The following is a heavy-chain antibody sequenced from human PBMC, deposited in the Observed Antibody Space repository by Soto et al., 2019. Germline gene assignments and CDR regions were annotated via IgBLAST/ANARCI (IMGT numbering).Heavy chain of an antibody. CDR2: VSGSSSYI. D-gene: IGHD4-17*01. Sequence: GSLSLSCEGSGFNFRNFNMIWVRQAPGKGPEWVSSVSGSSSYIYYADSVKGRFTVSRDNANNLVFLQMNGLRPEDTAMYYCARDLRGHYGPWGQGTMVTV. CDR3: ARDLRGHYGP. CDR1: GFNFRNFN. V-gene: IGHV3-21*06. J-gene: IGHJ3*01.